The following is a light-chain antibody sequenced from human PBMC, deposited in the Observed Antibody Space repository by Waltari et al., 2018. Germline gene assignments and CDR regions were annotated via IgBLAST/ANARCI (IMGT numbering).Light chain of an antibody. CDR1: SSNIGADYD. CDR3: QSYDSSLGGWRV. J-gene: IGLJ1*01. V-gene: IGLV1-40*01. CDR2: DTT. Sequence: QSVLTQPPSVSGAPGQRVTISCTGGSSNIGADYDVHWYQQLPGTAPKLLIFDTTNRPAGVPNRFSCSKSGTSAFLAITGLQPEDEADYYCQSYDSSLGGWRVFGTGTNVTVL.